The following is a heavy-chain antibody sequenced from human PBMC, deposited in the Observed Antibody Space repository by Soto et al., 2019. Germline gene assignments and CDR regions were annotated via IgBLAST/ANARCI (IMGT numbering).Heavy chain of an antibody. CDR3: TTDDWE. Sequence: EVQLVESGGGLVKPGGSLRLSCVASGLPFDSAWMSWVRRAPGKGLELVGRIKGKTDGGATDYGAPVKGRFTISRDDSKKMLFLPMTSLIIEDTAVSYCTTDDWEWGQGTLVTVSS. CDR2: IKGKTDGGAT. D-gene: IGHD3-9*01. J-gene: IGHJ4*02. CDR1: GLPFDSAW. V-gene: IGHV3-15*01.